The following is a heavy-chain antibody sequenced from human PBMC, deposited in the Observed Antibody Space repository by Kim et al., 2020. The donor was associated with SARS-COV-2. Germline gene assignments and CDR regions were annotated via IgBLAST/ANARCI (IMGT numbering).Heavy chain of an antibody. D-gene: IGHD3-3*01. Sequence: SETLSLTCTVSGGSISSGGYYWSWIRQHPGKGLEWIGYIYYSGSTYYNPSLKSRVTISVDTSKNQFSLKLSSVTAADTAVYYCARAPRGAYTIFGVINWFDPWGQGTLVTVSS. J-gene: IGHJ5*02. CDR1: GGSISSGGYY. V-gene: IGHV4-31*03. CDR2: IYYSGST. CDR3: ARAPRGAYTIFGVINWFDP.